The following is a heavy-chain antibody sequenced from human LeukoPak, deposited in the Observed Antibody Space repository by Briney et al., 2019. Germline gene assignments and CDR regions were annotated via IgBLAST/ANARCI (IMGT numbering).Heavy chain of an antibody. CDR2: IYYSGST. D-gene: IGHD6-19*01. Sequence: PPEALSLTCTDSGDSISSYYRSWIRQPLRKGLEWSGYIYYSGSTNYNPSLKSRVTISVDTSKNQFSLKLSSVTAADTAVYYCAGEPGIAVAGGDYWGQGTLVTVSS. CDR1: GDSISSYY. J-gene: IGHJ4*02. V-gene: IGHV4-59*01. CDR3: AGEPGIAVAGGDY.